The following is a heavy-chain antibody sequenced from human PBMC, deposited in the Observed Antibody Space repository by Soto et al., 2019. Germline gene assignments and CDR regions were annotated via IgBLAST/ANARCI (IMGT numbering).Heavy chain of an antibody. CDR1: GGSISSSGSY. V-gene: IGHV4-39*01. J-gene: IGHJ4*02. Sequence: PSETLSLTCTVSGGSISSSGSYWGWIRQPPGKGLEWTATFHSSGSTYYNPSLKSRVTIPIDTSKNQFSLKLSSVTAADTAVYYCVRHNWNYGVYWGQGTLVTVSS. D-gene: IGHD1-20*01. CDR3: VRHNWNYGVY. CDR2: FHSSGST.